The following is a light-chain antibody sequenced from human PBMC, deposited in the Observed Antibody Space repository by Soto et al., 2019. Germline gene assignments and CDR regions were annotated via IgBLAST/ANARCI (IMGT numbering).Light chain of an antibody. CDR3: QQSYSTPPS. CDR1: QSISSY. CDR2: AAS. V-gene: IGKV1-39*01. Sequence: DIQMTQSPSSLSASVGDRVTITCRASQSISSYLNWYQQKPGKAPKLLIDAASSLQSGVPSRFSGSDSGTDFTLTISSLQPEDFATYYCQQSYSTPPSFGQGTKVEIK. J-gene: IGKJ1*01.